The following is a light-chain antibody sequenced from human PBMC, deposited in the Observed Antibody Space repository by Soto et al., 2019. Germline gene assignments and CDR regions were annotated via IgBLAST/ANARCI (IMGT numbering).Light chain of an antibody. CDR1: NIGRKN. CDR2: DDS. J-gene: IGLJ3*02. V-gene: IGLV3-21*02. CDR3: QVWDSDNYLWV. Sequence: SLELTPPPSVSMAPGQTARITCGGSNIGRKNVHWYQQKPGQAPVLAVFDDSDRPSGIPERFSGSNSGDTATLTISRVEAGDEADYYCQVWDSDNYLWVFGGATK.